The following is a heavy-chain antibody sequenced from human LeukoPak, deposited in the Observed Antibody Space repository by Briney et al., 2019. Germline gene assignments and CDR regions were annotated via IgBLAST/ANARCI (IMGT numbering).Heavy chain of an antibody. D-gene: IGHD4-17*01. CDR2: IYYSGST. J-gene: IGHJ6*03. V-gene: IGHV4-39*01. Sequence: SETLSLTCTVSGGSISSSSYYWGWIRQPPGKGLEWIGSIYYSGSTYYNPSLKSRVTISVDTSKNQFSLKLSSVTAADTAVYYCARQKYGDQEHWGFYYYYYMDVWGKGTTVTVSS. CDR3: ARQKYGDQEHWGFYYYYYMDV. CDR1: GGSISSSSYY.